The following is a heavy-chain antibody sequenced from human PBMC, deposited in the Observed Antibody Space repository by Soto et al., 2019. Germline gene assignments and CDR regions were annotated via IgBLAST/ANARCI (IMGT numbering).Heavy chain of an antibody. J-gene: IGHJ5*02. CDR1: GYTFTSYD. CDR2: MNPNSGNT. V-gene: IGHV1-8*01. CDR3: ARADSSGYWGWNWFDP. D-gene: IGHD3-22*01. Sequence: QVQLVQSGAEVKKPGASVKVSCKASGYTFTSYDINWVRQATGQGLEWMGWMNPNSGNTGYAQKFQGRVTMTRNTSIGTAYMELNSVRSEDTGVYYCARADSSGYWGWNWFDPWGQGTLVTVSS.